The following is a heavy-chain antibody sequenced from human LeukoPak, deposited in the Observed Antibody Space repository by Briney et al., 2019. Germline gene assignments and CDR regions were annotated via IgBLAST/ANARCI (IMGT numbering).Heavy chain of an antibody. D-gene: IGHD2-15*01. Sequence: GGSLRLSCAASGFSFNIYAMSWVRQAPGKGLEWVSTFYETGKTDYADSVKGRFTISRDNSKNTLYLQMNSLRAEDTAVYYCARAICSGGSCYLYDYWGQGTLVTVSS. CDR2: FYETGKT. CDR1: GFSFNIYA. CDR3: ARAICSGGSCYLYDY. V-gene: IGHV3-23*01. J-gene: IGHJ4*02.